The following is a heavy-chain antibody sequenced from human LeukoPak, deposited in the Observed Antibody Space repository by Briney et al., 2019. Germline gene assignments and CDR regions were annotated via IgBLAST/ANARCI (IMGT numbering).Heavy chain of an antibody. V-gene: IGHV7-4-1*02. J-gene: IGHJ3*02. Sequence: ASVKVSCKASGYTFTTYAMNWVRQAPGQGLEWMGWISTNTGNPTYAQGFTGRFVFSLDTSVSTAYLQISSLKAEDTAVYYCARDGGDGYNNDAFDIWGQGTMVTVSS. CDR1: GYTFTTYA. CDR2: ISTNTGNP. CDR3: ARDGGDGYNNDAFDI. D-gene: IGHD5-24*01.